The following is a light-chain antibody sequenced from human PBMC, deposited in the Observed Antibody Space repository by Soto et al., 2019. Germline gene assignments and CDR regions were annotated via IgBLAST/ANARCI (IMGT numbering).Light chain of an antibody. V-gene: IGLV2-14*01. CDR1: SSNVGGYNY. CDR2: DVS. CDR3: SSFTSSSTFV. Sequence: QSVLTQPASVSGSPGQSITISCTGTSSNVGGYNYVSWYQQHPGKAPKLMNFDVSNRPSGISNRFSGSKSGNTAYMTISGLQAEDEADYYCSSFTSSSTFVFGTGTKVTVL. J-gene: IGLJ1*01.